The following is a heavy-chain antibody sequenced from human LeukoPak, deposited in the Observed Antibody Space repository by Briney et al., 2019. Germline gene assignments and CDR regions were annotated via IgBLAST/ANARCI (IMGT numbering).Heavy chain of an antibody. CDR3: ARGVSSGTYEH. D-gene: IGHD1-1*01. V-gene: IGHV4-34*01. CDR2: INHSGST. Sequence: PSETLSLTCAVYGGSFSGYYWSWLRQPPGKGLEWIGEINHSGSTNYNPSLKSRVTISVDTSKNQFSLKLSSVTAADTAVYYCARGVSSGTYEHWGQGTLVTVSS. J-gene: IGHJ1*01. CDR1: GGSFSGYY.